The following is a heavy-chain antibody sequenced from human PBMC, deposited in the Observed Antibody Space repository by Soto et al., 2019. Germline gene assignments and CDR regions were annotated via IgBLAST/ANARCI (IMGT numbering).Heavy chain of an antibody. V-gene: IGHV3-48*03. CDR2: ICSSGSTI. D-gene: IGHD6-13*01. J-gene: IGHJ6*02. CDR1: GFTFSSYE. Sequence: EVQLVESGGGLVQPGGSLRLSCATSGFTFSSYEMNWVRQAPGKGLEWVSYICSSGSTIYYADSVKGRFTISRDNAKNSLYLQMDSLRAEDTAVYYCARDQEAGSFFPYYYGMDVWGQGTTVTVSS. CDR3: ARDQEAGSFFPYYYGMDV.